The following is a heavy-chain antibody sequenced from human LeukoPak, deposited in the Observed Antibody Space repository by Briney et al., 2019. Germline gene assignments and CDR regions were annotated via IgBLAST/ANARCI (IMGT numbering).Heavy chain of an antibody. V-gene: IGHV3-21*01. D-gene: IGHD3-3*01. Sequence: GGSLRLSCAASGFTFISYSMNWVRQAPGKGLEWVSSISSSISYIYYADSVKGRFTISRDNAKNSLYLQMNSLRAEDTAVYYCARDRGDFWSGYTLLYWFDPWGQGTLVTVSS. CDR1: GFTFISYS. J-gene: IGHJ5*02. CDR2: ISSSISYI. CDR3: ARDRGDFWSGYTLLYWFDP.